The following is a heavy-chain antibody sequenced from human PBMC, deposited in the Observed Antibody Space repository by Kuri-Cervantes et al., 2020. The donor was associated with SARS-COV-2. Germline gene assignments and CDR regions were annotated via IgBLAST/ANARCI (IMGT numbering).Heavy chain of an antibody. CDR1: GYSISSGYY. D-gene: IGHD2-2*01. J-gene: IGHJ4*02. V-gene: IGHV4-38-2*01. CDR3: ARLVSYCSSTSCYAYYFDY. Sequence: SQTLALTWAVSGYSISSGYYWGWIRQPPGKGLEWIGSIYYSGSTYYNPSLKSRVTISEDTSKRQLSLELTSVTAADTAVYYCARLVSYCSSTSCYAYYFDYWGQGTLVTSPQ. CDR2: IYYSGST.